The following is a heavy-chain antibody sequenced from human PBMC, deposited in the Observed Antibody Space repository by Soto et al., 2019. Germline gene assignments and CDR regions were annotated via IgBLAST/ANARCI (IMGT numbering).Heavy chain of an antibody. CDR1: GFTFSSYG. CDR2: IWYDGSNK. D-gene: IGHD3-3*01. Sequence: GGSLRLSCAASGFTFSSYGMHWVRQAPGKGLEWVAVIWYDGSNKYYADSVKGRFTISRDNSKNTLYLQMNSLRAEDTAVYYCARDLEESITIFGVVKRAYYGMDVWGQGTTVTVSS. J-gene: IGHJ6*02. V-gene: IGHV3-33*01. CDR3: ARDLEESITIFGVVKRAYYGMDV.